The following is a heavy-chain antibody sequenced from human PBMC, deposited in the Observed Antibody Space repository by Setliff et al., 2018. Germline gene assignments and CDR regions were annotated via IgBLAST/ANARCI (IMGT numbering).Heavy chain of an antibody. Sequence: SETLSLTCGVSGYSISSGHFWGWIRQPPGKGLEWLGSIYHSGSSYYNSSLRSRVTISVDTSKNQFSLILRSVTAADTAVYYCARGRMRGSCSGPSCTYDPFDIWGQGTPVTVSS. CDR2: IYHSGSS. J-gene: IGHJ3*02. CDR1: GYSISSGHF. CDR3: ARGRMRGSCSGPSCTYDPFDI. D-gene: IGHD2-2*01. V-gene: IGHV4-38-2*01.